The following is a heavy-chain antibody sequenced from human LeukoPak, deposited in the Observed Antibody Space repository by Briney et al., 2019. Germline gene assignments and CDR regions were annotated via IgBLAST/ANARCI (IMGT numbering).Heavy chain of an antibody. Sequence: GGSLRLSCAASGFTFSSYSMNWVRQAPGKGLEWVPSISSSSSYIYYADSVKGRFTISRDNAKNSLYLQMNSLRAEDTAVYYCARDPLGYCSSTSCYGDAFDIWGQGTMVTVSP. J-gene: IGHJ3*02. CDR3: ARDPLGYCSSTSCYGDAFDI. CDR2: ISSSSSYI. D-gene: IGHD2-2*01. V-gene: IGHV3-21*01. CDR1: GFTFSSYS.